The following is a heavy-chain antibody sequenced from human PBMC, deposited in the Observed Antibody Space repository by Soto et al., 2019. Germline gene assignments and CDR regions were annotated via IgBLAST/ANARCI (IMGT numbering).Heavy chain of an antibody. Sequence: ASVKVSCKASGYTFTSYAMHWVRQAPGQRLEWMGWINAGNGNTKYSQKFQGRVTITRDTSASTAYMELSSLRSEDTAVYYCARDLCEWGSGWFDWGKGPLVTVSS. V-gene: IGHV1-3*01. J-gene: IGHJ4*02. CDR1: GYTFTSYA. CDR3: ARDLCEWGSGWFD. CDR2: INAGNGNT. D-gene: IGHD6-19*01.